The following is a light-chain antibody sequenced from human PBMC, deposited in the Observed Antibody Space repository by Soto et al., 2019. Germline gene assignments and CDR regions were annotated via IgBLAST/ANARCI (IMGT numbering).Light chain of an antibody. J-gene: IGKJ3*01. CDR1: QSVSSY. Sequence: IVLTQSPATLSLSPGERATLSCRASQSVSSYLAWYQQKPGQAPRLLIYDASNMATGIPARFSGSGSGTDFTLTISSLEPEDFAVYYCQQRSNWVTFGPGTKVDIK. CDR3: QQRSNWVT. CDR2: DAS. V-gene: IGKV3-11*01.